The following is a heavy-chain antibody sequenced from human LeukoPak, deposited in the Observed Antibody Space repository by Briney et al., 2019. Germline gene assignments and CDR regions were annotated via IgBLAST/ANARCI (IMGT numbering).Heavy chain of an antibody. CDR1: GGSIRSYY. Sequence: SETLSLTCTVSGGSIRSYYWSWIRQPPEKGLEWIGYIYYSGSTNNNPSLKSRVTISVDTSKNQFSLKLSSVTAADTAVYYCARQVSNWFDPWGQGTLVTVSS. CDR2: IYYSGST. CDR3: ARQVSNWFDP. V-gene: IGHV4-59*08. J-gene: IGHJ5*02.